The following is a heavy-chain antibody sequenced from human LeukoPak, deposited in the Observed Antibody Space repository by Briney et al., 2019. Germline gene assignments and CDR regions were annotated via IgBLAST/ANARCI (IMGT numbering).Heavy chain of an antibody. CDR2: INTYTGNT. J-gene: IGHJ5*02. V-gene: IGHV1-18*04. CDR1: GYTFTGYY. CDR3: ARDQYYDSKGWFDP. Sequence: ASVKVSCKASGYTFTGYYMHWVRQAPGQGLEWMGWINTYTGNTNYAQKIQGRVTMTTDTSTSTVYMELRSLRSDDTAMYYCARDQYYDSKGWFDPWGQGTLVTVSS. D-gene: IGHD3-22*01.